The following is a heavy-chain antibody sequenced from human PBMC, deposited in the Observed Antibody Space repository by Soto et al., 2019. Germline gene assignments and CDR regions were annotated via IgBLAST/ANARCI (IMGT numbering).Heavy chain of an antibody. CDR2: IQSGGST. D-gene: IGHD2-15*01. CDR3: TGDDVHCNGGRCYGVPTGV. Sequence: EVQLVESGGGLVQPGGSLRLSCAASGFSVSSKYMSWVRQAPGKGLEWVSLIQSGGSTYYAGSVKGRFTISRENTGNKLILQMNSLRVEDTAVNYCTGDDVHCNGGRCYGVPTGVWGKGTTVT. V-gene: IGHV3-66*01. CDR1: GFSVSSKY. J-gene: IGHJ6*03.